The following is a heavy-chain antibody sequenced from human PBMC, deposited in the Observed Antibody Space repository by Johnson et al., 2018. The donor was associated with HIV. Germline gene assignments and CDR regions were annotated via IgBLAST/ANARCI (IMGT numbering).Heavy chain of an antibody. J-gene: IGHJ3*02. CDR3: ARVRTGDSSGYHDAFDI. D-gene: IGHD3-22*01. V-gene: IGHV3-30-3*01. Sequence: QMQLVESGGGVVQPGRSLRLSCVASGFTFSSYTMHWVRQAPGKGLEWVAVISYDGSNKYYADSVKGRFTISRDNSKNTLYLQMNSLRVEDTALYYCARVRTGDSSGYHDAFDIWGQGTMVIVSS. CDR2: ISYDGSNK. CDR1: GFTFSSYT.